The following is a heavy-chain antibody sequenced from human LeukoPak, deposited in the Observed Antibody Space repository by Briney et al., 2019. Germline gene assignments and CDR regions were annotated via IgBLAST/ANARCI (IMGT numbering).Heavy chain of an antibody. CDR1: GGSISSSSYY. V-gene: IGHV4-39*02. CDR2: IYYSGST. J-gene: IGHJ4*02. CDR3: ARDSIAVAGIDH. Sequence: SETLSLTCTVSGGSISSSSYYWGWIRQPPGKGLEWIGGIYYSGSTYYNPSLKSRVTISVDTSKSQFSLKLSSVTAADTAVYYCARDSIAVAGIDHWGQGTLVTVSS. D-gene: IGHD6-19*01.